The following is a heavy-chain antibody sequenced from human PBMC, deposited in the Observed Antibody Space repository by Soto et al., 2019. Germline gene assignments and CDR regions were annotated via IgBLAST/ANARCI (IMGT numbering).Heavy chain of an antibody. CDR1: GGSISSSSYY. Sequence: LSLTCTVSGGSISSSSYYWGWIRQPPGKGLEWIGSIYYSGSTYYNPSLKSRVTISVDTSKNQFSLKLSSVTAADTAVYYCARQLGYSSSPGYYYGMDVWGQGTTVTVSS. J-gene: IGHJ6*02. CDR3: ARQLGYSSSPGYYYGMDV. D-gene: IGHD6-13*01. CDR2: IYYSGST. V-gene: IGHV4-39*01.